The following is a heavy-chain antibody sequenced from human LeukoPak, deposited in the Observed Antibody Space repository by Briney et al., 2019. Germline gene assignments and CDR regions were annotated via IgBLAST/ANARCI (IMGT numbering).Heavy chain of an antibody. D-gene: IGHD3-10*01. Sequence: GGSLRLSCTASGFTFGDYAMSWVRQAPGKGLEWVGFIRSKAYGGTTEYAASVKGRFTISRDDSKSIAYLQMNSLKIEDTAVYYCTRDECGSGTPHFDYWGQGTLVTVST. CDR1: GFTFGDYA. CDR3: TRDECGSGTPHFDY. CDR2: IRSKAYGGTT. V-gene: IGHV3-49*04. J-gene: IGHJ4*02.